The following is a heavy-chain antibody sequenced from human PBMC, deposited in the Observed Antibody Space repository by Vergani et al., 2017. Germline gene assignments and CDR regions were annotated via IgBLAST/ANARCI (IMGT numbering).Heavy chain of an antibody. CDR3: ARSLVAGKGGY. CDR2: ISTTSDTI. J-gene: IGHJ4*02. V-gene: IGHV3-48*01. Sequence: DVQLVESGGDLVQPGGSLRLSCAASGFTFSSYSMNWVRQAPGKGLEWISYISTTSDTIYYADSVRGRFTISRHNAKSSLYLEMNSLRVEDTAVYFCARSLVAGKGGYWGQGTRVAVSS. CDR1: GFTFSSYS. D-gene: IGHD6-19*01.